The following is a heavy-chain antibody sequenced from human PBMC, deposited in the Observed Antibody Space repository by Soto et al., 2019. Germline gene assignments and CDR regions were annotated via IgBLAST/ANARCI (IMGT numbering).Heavy chain of an antibody. CDR2: ISYDGSNK. Sequence: GGSLRLSCAASGFTFSSYGMHWVRQAPGKGLEWVAVISYDGSNKYYADSVKGRFTISRDNSKNTLYLQMNSLRAEDTAVYYCAKGPLGYCSSTSCYFPPFDYWGQGTLVTVSS. CDR3: AKGPLGYCSSTSCYFPPFDY. V-gene: IGHV3-30*18. J-gene: IGHJ4*02. CDR1: GFTFSSYG. D-gene: IGHD2-2*01.